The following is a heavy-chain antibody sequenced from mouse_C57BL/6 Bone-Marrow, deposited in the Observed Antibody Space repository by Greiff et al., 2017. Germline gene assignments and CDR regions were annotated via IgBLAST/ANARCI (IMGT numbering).Heavy chain of an antibody. CDR3: ARFYYAGAY. CDR1: GYTFTSYW. Sequence: VQLQQPGAELVKPGASVKMSCKASGYTFTSYWITWVKQRPGQGLEWIGDIYPGSGSTNYNEKFKSKGTLTVDTSSSSAYMQLRSLTSAVSSVYSCARFYYAGAYWGQGTSVPVSS. D-gene: IGHD2-1*01. V-gene: IGHV1-55*01. CDR2: IYPGSGST. J-gene: IGHJ4*01.